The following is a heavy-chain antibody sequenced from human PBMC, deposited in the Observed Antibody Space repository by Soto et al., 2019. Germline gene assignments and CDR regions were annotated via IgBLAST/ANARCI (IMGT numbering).Heavy chain of an antibody. CDR3: ARSLNYYYYGMDV. Sequence: EVQLVESGGGLVQPGGSLRLSCAASGFTVSSNYMSWVRQAPGKGLEWVSVIYSGGSTYYADSVKGRFTISRDNSKNTLYLQMNSLRAEDTAVYYCARSLNYYYYGMDVWGQGTTVTVSS. V-gene: IGHV3-66*01. CDR1: GFTVSSNY. CDR2: IYSGGST. J-gene: IGHJ6*02.